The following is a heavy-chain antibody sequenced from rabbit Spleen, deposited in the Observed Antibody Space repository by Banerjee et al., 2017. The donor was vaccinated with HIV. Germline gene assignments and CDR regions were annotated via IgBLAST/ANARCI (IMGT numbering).Heavy chain of an antibody. Sequence: QEQLEEYGGDLVQPEGSLTLTCKASGFSFSNKAVMCWVRQAPGKGLEWIACINIVTGKSVYASWAKGRFTFSKTSSTTVTLQMTSLTAADTATYFCARGGDMWYTYFILWGQGTLVTVS. J-gene: IGHJ4*01. CDR2: INIVTGKS. D-gene: IGHD2-1*01. CDR1: GFSFSNKAV. V-gene: IGHV1S45*01. CDR3: ARGGDMWYTYFIL.